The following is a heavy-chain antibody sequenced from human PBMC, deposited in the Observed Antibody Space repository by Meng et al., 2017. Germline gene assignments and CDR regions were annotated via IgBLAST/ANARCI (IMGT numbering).Heavy chain of an antibody. J-gene: IGHJ5*02. CDR1: GFTFSSYS. Sequence: QVWDSGVGLFKAGGYRGLPCAASGFTFSSYSMDWVRQAPGKGLEWVSSISSSSSYIYYADSVKGRFTISRDNAKNSLYLQMNSLRAEDTAVYYCARAKRGDGYNLPTRPWGQGTLVTVSS. CDR3: ARAKRGDGYNLPTRP. CDR2: ISSSSSYI. V-gene: IGHV3-21*01. D-gene: IGHD5-24*01.